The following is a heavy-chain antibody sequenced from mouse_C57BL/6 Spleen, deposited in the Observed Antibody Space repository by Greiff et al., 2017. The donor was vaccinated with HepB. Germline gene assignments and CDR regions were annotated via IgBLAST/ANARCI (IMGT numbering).Heavy chain of an antibody. Sequence: QVQLQQSGAELVKPGASVKLSCKASGYTFTSYWMQWVKQRPGQGLEWIGEIDPSDSYTNYNQKFKGKATLTVDTSSSTAYMQLSSLTSEDSAVYYCALRFPYAMDYWGQGTSVTVSS. CDR3: ALRFPYAMDY. V-gene: IGHV1-50*01. CDR2: IDPSDSYT. CDR1: GYTFTSYW. J-gene: IGHJ4*01. D-gene: IGHD2-12*01.